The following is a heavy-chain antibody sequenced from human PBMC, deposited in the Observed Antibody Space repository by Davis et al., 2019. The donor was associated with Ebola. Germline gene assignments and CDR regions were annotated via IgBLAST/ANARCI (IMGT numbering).Heavy chain of an antibody. V-gene: IGHV3-23*01. D-gene: IGHD5-18*01. Sequence: GESLRLSCAASGFTFRSYAMSWVRQAPGKGLEWVSAMSGSGGSTYYADSVKGRFTISRDNSKNTLHLQMNSLRAEDTAVYFCAKHTALVYYYYGMDVWGKGTTVTVSS. CDR3: AKHTALVYYYYGMDV. J-gene: IGHJ6*04. CDR2: MSGSGGST. CDR1: GFTFRSYA.